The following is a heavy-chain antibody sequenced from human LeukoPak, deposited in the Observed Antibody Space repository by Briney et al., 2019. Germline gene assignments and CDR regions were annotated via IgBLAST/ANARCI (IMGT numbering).Heavy chain of an antibody. Sequence: GGSLRLSCAASGFTFSSYSMNWVRQAPGKGLEWVSSIISSSSYIYYADSVKGRFTISRDNAKNSLYLQMNSLRAEDTAVYYCARAVPATLYYYYYGMDVWGQGTTVTVSS. D-gene: IGHD2-2*01. V-gene: IGHV3-21*01. CDR2: IISSSSYI. J-gene: IGHJ6*02. CDR1: GFTFSSYS. CDR3: ARAVPATLYYYYYGMDV.